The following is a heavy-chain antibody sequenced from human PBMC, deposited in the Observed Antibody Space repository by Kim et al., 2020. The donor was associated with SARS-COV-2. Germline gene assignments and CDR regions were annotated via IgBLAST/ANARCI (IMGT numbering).Heavy chain of an antibody. Sequence: YYADSVKGRFTISRDNSKNTLYLQMNSLRAEDTAVYYCAKDFVGSSSWGYWGQGTLVTVSS. J-gene: IGHJ4*02. D-gene: IGHD6-13*01. CDR3: AKDFVGSSSWGY. V-gene: IGHV3-23*01.